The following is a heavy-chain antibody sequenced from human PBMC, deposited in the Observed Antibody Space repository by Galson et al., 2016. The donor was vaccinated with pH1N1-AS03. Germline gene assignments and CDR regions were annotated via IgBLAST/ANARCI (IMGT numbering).Heavy chain of an antibody. Sequence: LSLTCSVANGSITASSYYWSWVRQPPGKGLEWIGSAYYSGNTYYKASLRSRLTMSVDKSKNLFSLRLTSVTAADTAVYFCARHKGFDVLRGFDFWGQGRLVIVSS. CDR3: ARHKGFDVLRGFDF. D-gene: IGHD3-9*01. V-gene: IGHV4-39*01. CDR1: NGSITASSYY. J-gene: IGHJ4*02. CDR2: AYYSGNT.